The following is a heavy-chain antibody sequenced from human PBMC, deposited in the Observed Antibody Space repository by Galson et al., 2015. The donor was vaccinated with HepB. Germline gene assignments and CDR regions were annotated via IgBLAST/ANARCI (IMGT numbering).Heavy chain of an antibody. CDR3: ARGRGSRAYYDYYMDG. V-gene: IGHV3-74*01. J-gene: IGHJ6*03. CDR2: TNGGETHK. D-gene: IGHD3-16*01. Sequence: SLRFSCAASGFHFSDYRMHWVRQVPGKGLVWVSNTNGGETHKRNAASVKGRFTISRDNAKSTVDLQMDSLRVEDTAAYYFARGRGSRAYYDYYMDGWGKGTTVTVSS. CDR1: GFHFSDYR.